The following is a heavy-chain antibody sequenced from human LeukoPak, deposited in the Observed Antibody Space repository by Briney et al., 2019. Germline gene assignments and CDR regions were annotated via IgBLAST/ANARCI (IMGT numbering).Heavy chain of an antibody. CDR3: ARDLLNYYDSSPVFDY. CDR1: GLTFSSYS. CDR2: ISYDGSNK. D-gene: IGHD3-22*01. V-gene: IGHV3-30*03. Sequence: GGSLRLSCAASGLTFSSYSMNWVRQAPGKGLGWVAVISYDGSNKYYADSVKGRFTISRDNSKNTLYLQMNSLRAEDTAVYYCARDLLNYYDSSPVFDYWGQGTLVTVSS. J-gene: IGHJ4*02.